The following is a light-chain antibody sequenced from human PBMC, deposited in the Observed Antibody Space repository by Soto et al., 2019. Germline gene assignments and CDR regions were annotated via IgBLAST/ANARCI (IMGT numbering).Light chain of an antibody. CDR1: QSIGSW. V-gene: IGKV1-5*01. CDR3: QQYNSYSSWT. CDR2: DAS. J-gene: IGKJ1*01. Sequence: DIQMTQSPSTLSASVGDRVTITCRASQSIGSWLAWYQQKPGKAPKLLIFDASNLESGVPSRFSGSGSGKEFTLTISSLQPDDFATYYCQQYNSYSSWTFGQGTKVDIK.